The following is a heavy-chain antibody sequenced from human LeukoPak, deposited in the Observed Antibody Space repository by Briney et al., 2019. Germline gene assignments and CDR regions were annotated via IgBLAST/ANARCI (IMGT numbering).Heavy chain of an antibody. D-gene: IGHD3-22*01. CDR3: AKDYYDSSGYMVHFDY. CDR1: GFTFDDYD. Sequence: PGGSLRHSCAASGFTFDDYDMHWVRQAPGKGLEWVSLISGDGGSTYYADSVKGRFTISRDNSKNSLYLQMNSLRTEDTALYYCAKDYYDSSGYMVHFDYWGQGTLVTVSS. CDR2: ISGDGGST. V-gene: IGHV3-43*02. J-gene: IGHJ4*02.